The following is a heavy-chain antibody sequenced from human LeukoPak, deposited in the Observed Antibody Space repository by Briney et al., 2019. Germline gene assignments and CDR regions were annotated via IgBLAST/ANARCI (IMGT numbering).Heavy chain of an antibody. V-gene: IGHV4-59*01. Sequence: TSETLSLTCTVSGDSISNYYWSWIRQPPGKGLEWIGYIYYSGSTNYNPSLKSRVTISVDTSKNQFSLKLSSVTAADTALYYCARGYGSGSHYFDYWGQGSLVTVSS. CDR3: ARGYGSGSHYFDY. CDR2: IYYSGST. CDR1: GDSISNYY. D-gene: IGHD3-10*01. J-gene: IGHJ4*02.